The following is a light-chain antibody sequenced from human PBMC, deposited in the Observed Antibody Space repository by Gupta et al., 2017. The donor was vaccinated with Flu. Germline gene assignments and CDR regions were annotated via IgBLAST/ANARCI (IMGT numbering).Light chain of an antibody. CDR1: QSISSW. J-gene: IGKJ4*01. CDR2: KAS. V-gene: IGKV1-5*03. CDR3: QHHSSSPVT. Sequence: PSTLSPSVGASASSACRASQSISSWLAWYQQKPDNAPKLLFYKASSVESGVPSRFSGSGSGTDFTLTISGRQPDDFATYYCQHHSSSPVTFGGGTKVEIK.